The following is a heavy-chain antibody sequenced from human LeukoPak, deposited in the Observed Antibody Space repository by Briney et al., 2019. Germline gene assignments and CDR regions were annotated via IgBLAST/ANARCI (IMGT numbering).Heavy chain of an antibody. CDR2: IYYSGST. V-gene: IGHV4-59*11. Sequence: SETLSLTCTVSGGSISSHYWNWLRQPPGKGLEWIGYIYYSGSTNYNPSLKRRVTISVDTSKNQFSLKLSSVTAADTAVYYCAREAVHVLDAFDIGGQGTMVTVSS. CDR3: AREAVHVLDAFDI. D-gene: IGHD6-19*01. CDR1: GGSISSHY. J-gene: IGHJ3*02.